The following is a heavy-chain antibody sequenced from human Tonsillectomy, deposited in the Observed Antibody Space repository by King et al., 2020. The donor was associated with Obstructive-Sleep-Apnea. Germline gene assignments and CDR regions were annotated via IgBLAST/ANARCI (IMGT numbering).Heavy chain of an antibody. Sequence: VQLVESGGGLVKPGGSLRLSCAASGFTFSNAWMSWVRQAPGKGLEWVGRIKSKTDSGTTDYAAPVKGRFTISRDGSKNTLYLQMNSLKTEDTAVYYCTTDHRTISGYGWESDAFDIWGQGTMVTVSS. D-gene: IGHD5-12*01. V-gene: IGHV3-15*01. CDR2: IKSKTDSGTT. CDR1: GFTFSNAW. J-gene: IGHJ3*02. CDR3: TTDHRTISGYGWESDAFDI.